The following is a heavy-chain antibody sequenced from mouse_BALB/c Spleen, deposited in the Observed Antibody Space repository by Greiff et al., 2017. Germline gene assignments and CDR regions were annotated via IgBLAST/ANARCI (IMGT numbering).Heavy chain of an antibody. CDR1: GFTFSSYT. CDR3: TNFYRYDVAY. V-gene: IGHV5-6-4*01. CDR2: ISSGGSYT. Sequence: EVKLMESGGGLVKPGGSLKLSCAASGFTFSSYTMSWVRQTPEKRLEWVATISSGGSYTYYPDSVKGRFTISRDNAKNTLYLQMSSLKSEDTAMYYCTNFYRYDVAYWGQGTLVTVSA. J-gene: IGHJ3*01. D-gene: IGHD2-14*01.